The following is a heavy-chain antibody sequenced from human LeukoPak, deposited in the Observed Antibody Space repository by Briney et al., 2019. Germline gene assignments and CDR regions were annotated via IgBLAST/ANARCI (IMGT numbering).Heavy chain of an antibody. CDR2: IIPLFGTA. CDR1: GGTFNSYA. J-gene: IGHJ6*03. V-gene: IGHV1-69*05. D-gene: IGHD5-24*01. CDR3: ATVSLGEGYIVVDYYQYMDV. Sequence: ASVKVSCKASGGTFNSYAISWVRQAPGQGLEWMGGIIPLFGTANYAQEFQGRVTFTTDESASTAYMEVSSLRSEDTAVYYCATVSLGEGYIVVDYYQYMDVWGKGTTVTVSS.